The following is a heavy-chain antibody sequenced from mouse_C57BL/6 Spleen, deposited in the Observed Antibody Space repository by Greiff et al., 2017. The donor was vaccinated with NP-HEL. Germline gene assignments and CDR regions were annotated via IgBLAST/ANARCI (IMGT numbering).Heavy chain of an antibody. CDR1: GYTFTSYW. Sequence: VQLQQSGAELVMPGASVKLSCKASGYTFTSYWMHWVKQRPGQGLEWIGEIDPSDSYTNYNQKFKGKSTLTVDKSSSTAYMQLSSLTSEDSAVYYCARSGNWDGQLDYWGQGTTLTVSS. J-gene: IGHJ2*01. D-gene: IGHD4-1*01. CDR2: IDPSDSYT. CDR3: ARSGNWDGQLDY. V-gene: IGHV1-69*01.